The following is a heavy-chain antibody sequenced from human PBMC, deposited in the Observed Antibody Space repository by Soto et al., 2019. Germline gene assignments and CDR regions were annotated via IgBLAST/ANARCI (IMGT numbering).Heavy chain of an antibody. Sequence: EVHLLESGGGLVQPGGSLSLSCAASAFTFNTYAMSGVRQAPGKGLEWVSGIGGSGRTTYYAASVKGRFTISSDNSNKTLCLQMTSVRAEDTAVYYCAKSRYAASSRDFYDYWGQGPMVTVSS. CDR1: AFTFNTYA. V-gene: IGHV3-23*01. CDR2: IGGSGRTT. CDR3: AKSRYAASSRDFYDY. J-gene: IGHJ4*02. D-gene: IGHD3-22*01.